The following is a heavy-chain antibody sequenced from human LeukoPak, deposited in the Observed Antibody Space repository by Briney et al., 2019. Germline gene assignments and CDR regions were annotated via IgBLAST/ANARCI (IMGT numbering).Heavy chain of an antibody. Sequence: HTGGSLRLSCAASGFTFSSYAMHWVRQAPGKGLEWVAVIWYDGSNKYYADSVKGRFTISRDNSKNTLYLQLNSLRAEDTGVYYCARPSGEVLISHFDYWGQGTLVTVSS. CDR3: ARPSGEVLISHFDY. D-gene: IGHD3-16*01. J-gene: IGHJ4*02. V-gene: IGHV3-33*01. CDR1: GFTFSSYA. CDR2: IWYDGSNK.